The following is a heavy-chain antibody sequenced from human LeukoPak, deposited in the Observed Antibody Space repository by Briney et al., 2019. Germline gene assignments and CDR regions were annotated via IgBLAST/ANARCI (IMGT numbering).Heavy chain of an antibody. CDR3: ARLRIGSGYLLGDY. J-gene: IGHJ4*02. CDR2: INPTGGST. D-gene: IGHD3-22*01. V-gene: IGHV1-46*01. CDR1: GYTFTSYY. Sequence: ASVKVSCKASGYTFTSYYMHWVRQAPGQGLEWMGIINPTGGSTSYAQKVQGRVTITRDTSTSTVYMGLSSMRSEDTALYYCARLRIGSGYLLGDYWGPGTLVTVSS.